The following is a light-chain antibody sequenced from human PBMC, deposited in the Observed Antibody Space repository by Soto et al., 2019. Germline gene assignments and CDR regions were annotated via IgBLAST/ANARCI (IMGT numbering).Light chain of an antibody. V-gene: IGLV2-14*01. J-gene: IGLJ2*01. Sequence: QSALTQPASVSGSPGQSITISCTGTSSDVGGYNYVSWYQQHPGNAPKLMIYDVSDRPSGVSNRFSGSKSGNTASLTISGLQAEDGADYYCSSYTISSTLLFGGGTQLTVL. CDR2: DVS. CDR1: SSDVGGYNY. CDR3: SSYTISSTLL.